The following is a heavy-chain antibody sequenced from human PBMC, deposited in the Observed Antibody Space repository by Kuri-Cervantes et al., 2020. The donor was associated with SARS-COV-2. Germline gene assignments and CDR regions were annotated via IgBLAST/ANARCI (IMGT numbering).Heavy chain of an antibody. CDR1: GFTFSSYS. V-gene: IGHV3-21*01. CDR3: AKTLPQPSAYFDY. Sequence: GSLKISCAASGFTFSSYSMNWVRQAPGKGLEWVSSISSSSSYIYYADSVKGRFTISRDNAKNSLYLQMNSLRAEDTAVYYCAKTLPQPSAYFDYWGQGTLVTVSS. CDR2: ISSSSSYI. D-gene: IGHD2-15*01. J-gene: IGHJ4*02.